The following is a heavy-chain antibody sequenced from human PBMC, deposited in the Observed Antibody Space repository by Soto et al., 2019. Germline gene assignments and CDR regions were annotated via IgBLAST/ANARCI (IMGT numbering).Heavy chain of an antibody. CDR2: IYYSGST. CDR1: GGSISSGGYY. Sequence: QVKLQESGPGLVKPSQTLSLTRTVSGGSISSGGYYWSWIRQHPGKGLEWIGYIYYSGSTYYNPSLKSRVTISVDTSKNQFSLKLSSVTAADTAVYYCAREAIAVAGTFDYWGQGTLVTVSS. CDR3: AREAIAVAGTFDY. V-gene: IGHV4-31*03. D-gene: IGHD6-19*01. J-gene: IGHJ4*02.